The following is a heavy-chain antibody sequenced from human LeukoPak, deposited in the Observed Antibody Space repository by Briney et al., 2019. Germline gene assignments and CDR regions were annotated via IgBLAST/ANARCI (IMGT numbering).Heavy chain of an antibody. CDR3: ARTCSSPSCYYGMDV. CDR1: GGSISSGGYY. Sequence: SETLSLTCTVSGGSISSGGYYWSWIRQHPGKGLEWIGYIYYSGSTYYNPSLKSRVTISVDTSKNQFSLKLSSVTAADTAVYYCARTCSSPSCYYGMDVWGQGTTVTVSS. D-gene: IGHD2-2*01. CDR2: IYYSGST. J-gene: IGHJ6*02. V-gene: IGHV4-31*03.